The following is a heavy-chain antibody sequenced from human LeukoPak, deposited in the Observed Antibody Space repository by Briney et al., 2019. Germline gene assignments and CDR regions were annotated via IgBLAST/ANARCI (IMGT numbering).Heavy chain of an antibody. CDR1: GGIYRITS. CDR3: ATYGGNTAEYFQR. CDR2: SIPMSDTA. J-gene: IGHJ1*01. Sequence: SVTLSCKISGGIYRITSITWGRQAPGPGHEWMGGSIPMSDTANYAQTFQRRVTITKDESTSTAYMELSSLIPDDMALYYCATYGGNTAEYFQRWGQGTLVTVSS. D-gene: IGHD4-23*01. V-gene: IGHV1-69*05.